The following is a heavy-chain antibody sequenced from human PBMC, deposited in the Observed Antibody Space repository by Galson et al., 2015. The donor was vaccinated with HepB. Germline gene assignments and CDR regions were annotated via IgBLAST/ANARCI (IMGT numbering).Heavy chain of an antibody. V-gene: IGHV1-46*01. Sequence: SGYTFTSYYMHWVRQAPGQGLEWMGIINPSGGSTSYAQKFQGRVTMTRDTSTSTVYTELSSLRSEDTAVYYCARARYYAWNYYYYGMDVWGQGTTVTVSS. CDR2: INPSGGST. J-gene: IGHJ6*02. D-gene: IGHD2-2*01. CDR3: ARARYYAWNYYYYGMDV. CDR1: GYTFTSYY.